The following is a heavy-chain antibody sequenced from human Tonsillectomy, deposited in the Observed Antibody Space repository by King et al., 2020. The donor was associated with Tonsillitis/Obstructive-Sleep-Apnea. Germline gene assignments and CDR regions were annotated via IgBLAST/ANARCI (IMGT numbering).Heavy chain of an antibody. CDR1: GVTFSSNA. CDR2: IIPILRTA. J-gene: IGHJ4*02. Sequence: QLVQSGAEVKKSGSSVKVSCKVSGVTFSSNAISWVRQAPGQGLEWMGGIIPILRTANYAQKFQGRVTITADEPTSTAYMELSSLNSEDTAVYYCARGGVVAIVPAARGYFAYWGQGILVTVSS. D-gene: IGHD2-2*01. V-gene: IGHV1-69*12. CDR3: ARGGVVAIVPAARGYFAY.